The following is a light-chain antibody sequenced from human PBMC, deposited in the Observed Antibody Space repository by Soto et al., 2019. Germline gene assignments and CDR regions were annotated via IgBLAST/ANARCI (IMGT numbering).Light chain of an antibody. V-gene: IGLV7-43*01. CDR2: SIS. CDR1: TGAVTSGYY. CDR3: LLYYDGAQV. J-gene: IGLJ3*02. Sequence: QALVTQEPSLTVSPGGTVTLTCASSTGAVTSGYYPNWFQQKPGQAPRPLVYSISNKHSWTPARFSGSLLGDKAALTLSDVQPEDEAEYYCLLYYDGAQVFGGGTKVTVL.